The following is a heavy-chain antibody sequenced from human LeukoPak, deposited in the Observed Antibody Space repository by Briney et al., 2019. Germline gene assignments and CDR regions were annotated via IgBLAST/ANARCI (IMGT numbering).Heavy chain of an antibody. Sequence: GGPLRLSCAASGFTFSSYSMNWVRQAPGKGLEWVSSISSSSSYIYYADSVKGRFTISRDNAKNSLYLQMNSLRAEDTAVYYCARGTYYYDSSGYIYWGQGTLVTVSS. J-gene: IGHJ4*02. CDR1: GFTFSSYS. CDR3: ARGTYYYDSSGYIY. CDR2: ISSSSSYI. D-gene: IGHD3-22*01. V-gene: IGHV3-21*01.